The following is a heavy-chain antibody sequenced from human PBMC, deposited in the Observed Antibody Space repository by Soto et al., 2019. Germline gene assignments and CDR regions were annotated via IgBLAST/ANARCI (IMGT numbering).Heavy chain of an antibody. CDR3: ARDRGSFGRRFYYYYGMDV. V-gene: IGHV3-30-3*01. D-gene: IGHD1-26*01. CDR2: ISYDGSNK. CDR1: GFTFSSYA. J-gene: IGHJ6*02. Sequence: QVQLVESGGGVVQPGRSLRLSCAASGFTFSSYAMHWVRQAPGKGLEWVAVISYDGSNKYYADSVKGRFTISRDNSKNTLYLQMNSLRAEDTAVYYCARDRGSFGRRFYYYYGMDVWGQGTTVTVSS.